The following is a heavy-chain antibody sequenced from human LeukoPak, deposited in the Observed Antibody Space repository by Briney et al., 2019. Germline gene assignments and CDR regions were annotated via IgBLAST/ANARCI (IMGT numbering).Heavy chain of an antibody. CDR2: MNPNSGNT. V-gene: IGHV1-8*01. Sequence: GASVKVSCKASGYTFTSYDINWVRQATGQGLEWMGWMNPNSGNTGYAQKFQGRVTMTRNTSISTAYMELSSLRSEDTAVYYCATGWGIVVAPDAFDIWGQGTMVTVSS. CDR1: GYTFTSYD. J-gene: IGHJ3*02. D-gene: IGHD3-22*01. CDR3: ATGWGIVVAPDAFDI.